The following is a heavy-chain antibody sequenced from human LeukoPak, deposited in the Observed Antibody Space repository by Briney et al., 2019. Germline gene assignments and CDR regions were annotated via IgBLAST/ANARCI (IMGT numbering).Heavy chain of an antibody. Sequence: SETLSLTCTVSGGSISSYYWSWIRQPAGKGLEWIGRIYTSGSTNYNPSLKSRVTMSGDTSKNQFSLKLSSVTAADTAVYYCARDQVGGFGEFGPFDYWGQGTLVTVSS. CDR1: GGSISSYY. V-gene: IGHV4-4*07. CDR2: IYTSGST. CDR3: ARDQVGGFGEFGPFDY. J-gene: IGHJ4*02. D-gene: IGHD3-10*01.